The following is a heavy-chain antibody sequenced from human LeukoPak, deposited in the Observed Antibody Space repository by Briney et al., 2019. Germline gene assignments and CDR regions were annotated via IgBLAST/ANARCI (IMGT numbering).Heavy chain of an antibody. CDR1: GFTFSSYG. J-gene: IGHJ4*02. CDR3: AKDRRSSSGWPPFPY. D-gene: IGHD6-19*01. Sequence: GGSLRLSCAASGFTFSSYGMHWVRQAPGKGLEWVAFIRYDGSNKYYADSVKGRFTISRDNSKNTLYLQMNSLRAEDTAVYYCAKDRRSSSGWPPFPYWDQGTLVTVSS. V-gene: IGHV3-30*02. CDR2: IRYDGSNK.